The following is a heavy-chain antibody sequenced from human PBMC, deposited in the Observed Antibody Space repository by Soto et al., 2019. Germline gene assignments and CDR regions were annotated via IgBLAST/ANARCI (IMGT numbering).Heavy chain of an antibody. CDR3: TRELESDGDYV. CDR1: GGSISSSNW. Sequence: NPSETLSLTCAVSGGSISSSNWWSWVRQPPGKGLEWIGEIYHSGSTNYNPSLKSRVTISVDKSKDQFSLKLSSVTAADTAVYYCTRELESDGDYVWGQGTLVTVSS. CDR2: IYHSGST. D-gene: IGHD4-17*01. V-gene: IGHV4-4*02. J-gene: IGHJ4*02.